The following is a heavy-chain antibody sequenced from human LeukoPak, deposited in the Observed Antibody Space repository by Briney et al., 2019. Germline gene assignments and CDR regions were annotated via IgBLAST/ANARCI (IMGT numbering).Heavy chain of an antibody. V-gene: IGHV1-8*03. CDR3: ARNVAGTGDFDY. J-gene: IGHJ4*02. Sequence: ASVKVSCKASGYTFTSYDINWVRQATGQGREWMGWMNPNSGHTGSAQKFQGRVTITRDTSISTAYMELSSLRSEDTAVYYCARNVAGTGDFDYWGQGPLVTVSS. CDR2: MNPNSGHT. CDR1: GYTFTSYD. D-gene: IGHD6-19*01.